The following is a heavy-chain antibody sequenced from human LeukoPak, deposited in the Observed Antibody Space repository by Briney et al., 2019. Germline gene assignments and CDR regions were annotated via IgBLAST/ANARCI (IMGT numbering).Heavy chain of an antibody. CDR1: GFTFSAYA. CDR3: ARDKVGRPSDY. Sequence: GGSLRLSCAASGFTFSAYAMHWVRQAPGKGLEWVGFISYDGGSNYYTESVKGRFTMSRDNAKNSLYLQMNSLRAEDTAVYYCARDKVGRPSDYWGQGTLVTVSS. J-gene: IGHJ4*02. D-gene: IGHD6-6*01. CDR2: ISYDGGSN. V-gene: IGHV3-30*04.